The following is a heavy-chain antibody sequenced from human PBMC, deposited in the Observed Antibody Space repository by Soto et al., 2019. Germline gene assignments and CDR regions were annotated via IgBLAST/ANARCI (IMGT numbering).Heavy chain of an antibody. J-gene: IGHJ3*02. V-gene: IGHV2-5*01. CDR3: ARRHELGSFDI. CDR2: ISWNDDK. CDR1: AFSLITSVVS. Sequence: SGSTRVPPPQTLRLRRTFSAFSLITSVVSVGCIRHPPGNALEWLALISWNDDKRYSPSLKNRLTMTKDTSKNHVVLTLTNMDPGDTASYYCARRHELGSFDIWGQGTKVT. D-gene: IGHD1-26*01.